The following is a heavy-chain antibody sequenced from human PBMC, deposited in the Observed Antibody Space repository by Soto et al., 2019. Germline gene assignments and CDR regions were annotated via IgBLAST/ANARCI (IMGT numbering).Heavy chain of an antibody. D-gene: IGHD3-3*01. CDR3: ARDGYDFWSGYYSGRDYYYYMDV. J-gene: IGHJ6*03. CDR1: GYTFTSYG. Sequence: ASVKVSCKASGYTFTSYGISWVRQAPGQGLERMGWISAYNGNTNYAQKLQGRVTMTTDTSTSTAYMELRSLRSDDTAVYYCARDGYDFWSGYYSGRDYYYYMDVWGKGTTVTVSS. CDR2: ISAYNGNT. V-gene: IGHV1-18*01.